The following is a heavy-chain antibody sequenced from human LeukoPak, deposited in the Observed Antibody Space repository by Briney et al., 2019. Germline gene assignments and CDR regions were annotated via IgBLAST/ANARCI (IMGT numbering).Heavy chain of an antibody. D-gene: IGHD7-27*01. J-gene: IGHJ4*02. CDR1: GGSVSDYY. Sequence: SETLSLTCTVTGGSVSDYYWSWIRQSPGKGLEWIGYIYYTGTSYNPSLKSRVTISADTSKNQFSLNLSSVTAADTAVYYCASRKLGNDYWGQGTLVTVSS. V-gene: IGHV4-59*02. CDR2: IYYTGT. CDR3: ASRKLGNDY.